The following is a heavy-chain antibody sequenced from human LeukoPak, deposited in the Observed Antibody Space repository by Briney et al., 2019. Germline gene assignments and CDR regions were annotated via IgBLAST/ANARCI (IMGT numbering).Heavy chain of an antibody. D-gene: IGHD1/OR15-1a*01. V-gene: IGHV4-59*01. CDR1: GVSINTYF. CDR3: ASQLGGTTFD. CDR2: VYYNGIT. J-gene: IGHJ4*02. Sequence: PSETLSLTCTVSGVSINTYFWSWIRQPPGKGLEWIGYVYYNGITNYNPSLKSRVSISLDTSKNQFSLRLNSVTAAETAVYYCASQLGGTTFDWGQGTLVTVSS.